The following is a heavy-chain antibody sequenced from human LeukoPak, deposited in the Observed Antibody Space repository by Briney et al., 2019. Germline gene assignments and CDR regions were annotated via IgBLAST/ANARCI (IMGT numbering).Heavy chain of an antibody. D-gene: IGHD3-10*01. Sequence: PSETLSLTCAVYGGSLSGYYWSWIRQPPGKGLEWIGEINHSGSTNYNPSLKSRVTISVDTSKNQFSPKLSSVTAADTAVYYCARVSRSGSGRSGWFDPWGQGTLVTVSS. CDR3: ARVSRSGSGRSGWFDP. CDR1: GGSLSGYY. CDR2: INHSGST. J-gene: IGHJ5*02. V-gene: IGHV4-34*01.